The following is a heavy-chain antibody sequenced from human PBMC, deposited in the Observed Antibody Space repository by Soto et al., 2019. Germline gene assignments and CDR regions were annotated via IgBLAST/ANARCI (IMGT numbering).Heavy chain of an antibody. CDR1: GYSISTGFN. CDR3: APLTVSLSGPYGIHV. CDR2: MFYSGLT. V-gene: IGHV4-38-2*01. D-gene: IGHD2-15*01. J-gene: IGHJ6*02. Sequence: PSETLSLTCVVSGYSISTGFNWGWIRQPPGKGLEWIGSMFYSGLTYYNPSLKSRVTLSVDTSKNHFSVRLNSVTAADTAVYYCAPLTVSLSGPYGIHVWGQGTTVTVSS.